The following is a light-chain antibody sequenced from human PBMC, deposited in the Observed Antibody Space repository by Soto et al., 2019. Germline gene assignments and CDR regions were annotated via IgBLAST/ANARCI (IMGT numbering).Light chain of an antibody. CDR3: QSYDTNRRGV. CDR1: SSNIGAGYD. CDR2: ANN. Sequence: QSVLTQPPSVSGAPGQRVTISCTGSSSNIGAGYDVHWYQQFPGTAPKLLIYANNNRPSGVPDRFSASQSGTSASLAITGLQAADEAEYYGQSYDTNRRGVFGPGTKLTVL. J-gene: IGLJ1*01. V-gene: IGLV1-40*01.